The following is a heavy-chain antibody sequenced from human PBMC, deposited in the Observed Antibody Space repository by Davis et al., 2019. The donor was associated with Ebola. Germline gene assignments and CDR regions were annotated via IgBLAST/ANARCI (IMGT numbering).Heavy chain of an antibody. CDR2: ISHSGST. D-gene: IGHD5-18*01. V-gene: IGHV4-30-2*01. CDR1: GRSISSGGYS. J-gene: IGHJ4*02. CDR3: ARGGYSYGSLDY. Sequence: SETLSLTCAVSGRSISSGGYSCSWIRQPPWKGLECIGYISHSGSTYYNPSLKSRVTISVDRSKNQFSLKLSSVTAADTAVYYCARGGYSYGSLDYWGQGTLVTVSS.